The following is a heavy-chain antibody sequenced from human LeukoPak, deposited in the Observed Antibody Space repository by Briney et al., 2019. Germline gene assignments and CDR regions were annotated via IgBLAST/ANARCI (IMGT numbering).Heavy chain of an antibody. J-gene: IGHJ4*02. CDR3: TTDSSGIWLLWFGELLYDY. V-gene: IGHV3-15*01. D-gene: IGHD3-10*01. CDR2: IKSKTDGGTT. CDR1: GFTFSNAW. Sequence: GGSLRLSCAASGFTFSNAWMSWVRQAPGKGLEWVGRIKSKTDGGTTDYAAPVKGRFTISRDDSTNTLYLQMNSLKTEDTAVYYCTTDSSGIWLLWFGELLYDYWGQGTLVTVSS.